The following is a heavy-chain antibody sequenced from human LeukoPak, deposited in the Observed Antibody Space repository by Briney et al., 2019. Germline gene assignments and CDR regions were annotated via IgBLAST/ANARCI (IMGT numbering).Heavy chain of an antibody. V-gene: IGHV3-11*01. J-gene: IGHJ3*01. CDR1: GFTFSDYY. CDR3: AKLGYCSITNCYADAFEV. CDR2: ISGSGSTM. Sequence: GGSLRLSCAASGFTFSDYYMSWFRQAPGKGLEWVSYISGSGSTMYYADSVRGRFTISRDNAKNSLYLQMNSLRAEDTAIYYCAKLGYCSITNCYADAFEVWGQGTMVTVSS. D-gene: IGHD2-2*01.